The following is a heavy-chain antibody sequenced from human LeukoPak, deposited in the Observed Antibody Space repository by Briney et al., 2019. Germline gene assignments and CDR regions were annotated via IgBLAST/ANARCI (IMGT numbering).Heavy chain of an antibody. J-gene: IGHJ4*02. CDR2: IYYSGST. V-gene: IGHV4-31*03. CDR1: GGSINSGGYY. Sequence: SETLSLTCTVSGGSINSGGYYWSWIRQHPGQGLEWIGYIYYSGSTYDNPSIKSRVTISVDTSKRQFSPKLTSVTAADTAVYYCARWSSLAAANAFDYWGQGTLVTVSS. D-gene: IGHD6-13*01. CDR3: ARWSSLAAANAFDY.